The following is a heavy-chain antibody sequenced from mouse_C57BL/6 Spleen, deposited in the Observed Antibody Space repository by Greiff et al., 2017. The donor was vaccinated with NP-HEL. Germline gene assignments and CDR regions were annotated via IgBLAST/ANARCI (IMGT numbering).Heavy chain of an antibody. CDR2: INPNNGGT. J-gene: IGHJ4*01. V-gene: IGHV1-22*01. Sequence: VQLKESGPELVKPGASVKMSCKASGYTFTDYNLHWVQQSHGKSLEWIGYINPNNGGTSSNQKFKGKATLTVNKSSSTAYMELRSLTSEDSAVYYCARGTYYGFYAMDYWGQGTSVTVSS. CDR1: GYTFTDYN. D-gene: IGHD2-9*01. CDR3: ARGTYYGFYAMDY.